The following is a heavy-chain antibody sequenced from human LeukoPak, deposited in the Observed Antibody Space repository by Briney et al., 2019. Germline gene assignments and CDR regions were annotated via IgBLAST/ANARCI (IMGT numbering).Heavy chain of an antibody. Sequence: PGGSLRLSCAASGFTFGSYGMSWVRQAPGKWLEWVSFISPSGDRTSNADSVEGRFTISRDNPRDTLYLQMNSLRDEDTAGYYCAIMHGYYDGSGYWVQWGQGTLVTVSS. CDR2: ISPSGDRT. CDR1: GFTFGSYG. J-gene: IGHJ4*02. D-gene: IGHD3-22*01. CDR3: AIMHGYYDGSGYWVQ. V-gene: IGHV3-23*01.